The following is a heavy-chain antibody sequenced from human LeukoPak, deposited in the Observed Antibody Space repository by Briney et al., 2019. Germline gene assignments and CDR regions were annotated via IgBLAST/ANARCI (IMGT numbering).Heavy chain of an antibody. Sequence: ASVKVSFKVSGYTLTELSMHWVRQAPGKGLEWMGGFDPEDGETIYAQKFQGRVTMTEDTSTDTAYMELSSLRSEDTAVYYCAGRAVVRSRSRDYYYYYGMDVWGKGTTVTVSS. V-gene: IGHV1-24*01. CDR1: GYTLTELS. CDR2: FDPEDGET. J-gene: IGHJ6*04. D-gene: IGHD3-10*01. CDR3: AGRAVVRSRSRDYYYYYGMDV.